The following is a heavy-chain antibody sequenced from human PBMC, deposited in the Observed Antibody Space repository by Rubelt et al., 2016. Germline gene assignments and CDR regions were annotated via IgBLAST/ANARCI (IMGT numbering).Heavy chain of an antibody. CDR1: GGSFSGYY. V-gene: IGHV4-34*01. CDR2: INHSGST. Sequence: QVQLQQWGAGLLKPSETLSLTCAVYGGSFSGYYWSWIRQPPGKGLEWIGEINHSGSTNYNPSLKSRVTRPGDTSKNQFSLKLSSVTAADTAVYYCASVQVVPAAIGDDAFDIWGQGTMVTVSS. CDR3: ASVQVVPAAIGDDAFDI. D-gene: IGHD2-2*01. J-gene: IGHJ3*02.